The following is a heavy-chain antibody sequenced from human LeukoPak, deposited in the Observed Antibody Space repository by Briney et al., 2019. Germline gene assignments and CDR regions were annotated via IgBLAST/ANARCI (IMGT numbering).Heavy chain of an antibody. Sequence: SETLSLTCTVSGGSISGYYWTWIRQSPGKRPEWLGYIRYTGSANYNPSPKSRITISVDTSKNQFSLTLTSVTAADTAVYYCARHVPPDMDYFDYWGPGTLVTVSP. CDR1: GGSISGYY. V-gene: IGHV4-59*08. CDR2: IRYTGSA. CDR3: ARHVPPDMDYFDY. D-gene: IGHD2-15*01. J-gene: IGHJ4*02.